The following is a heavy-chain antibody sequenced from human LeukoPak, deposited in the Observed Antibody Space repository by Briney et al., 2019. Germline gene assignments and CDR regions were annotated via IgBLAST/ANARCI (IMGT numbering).Heavy chain of an antibody. Sequence: GGSLRLSCAASGFTFSNHWMHWVRQAPGKGLMWVSRINRGGSRTDYADSVKGRFTISRDNAKNSLYLQMHSLRAEDTAVYYCARAPLSGNSYSGSYYPDYWGQGTLVTVSS. CDR2: INRGGSRT. J-gene: IGHJ4*02. CDR3: ARAPLSGNSYSGSYYPDY. V-gene: IGHV3-74*01. CDR1: GFTFSNHW. D-gene: IGHD1-26*01.